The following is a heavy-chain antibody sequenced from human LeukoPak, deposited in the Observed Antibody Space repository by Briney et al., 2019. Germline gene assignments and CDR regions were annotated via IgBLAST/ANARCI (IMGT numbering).Heavy chain of an antibody. V-gene: IGHV4-34*01. Sequence: SETLSLTCAVYGGSFSGYYWSWIRQPPAKGLEWIGEINHSGSTNYNPSLKSRVTISVDTSKNQFSLKLSSVTAAHTAVYYCARGWQGRTAYYYYMDVWGKGTTVTVSS. CDR1: GGSFSGYY. J-gene: IGHJ6*03. CDR3: ARGWQGRTAYYYYMDV. D-gene: IGHD2-21*02. CDR2: INHSGST.